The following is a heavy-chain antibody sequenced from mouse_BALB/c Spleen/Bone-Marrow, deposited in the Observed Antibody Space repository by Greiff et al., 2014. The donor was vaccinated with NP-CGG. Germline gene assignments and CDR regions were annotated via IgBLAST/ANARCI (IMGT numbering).Heavy chain of an antibody. Sequence: VHLVESXPELVKPGALVKISCKASGYTFTTYDINWVKQRPGQGLEWLGWISPGDGNTNYNEKFKGKATLTADKSSSTAYMQLSSLTSENSAVYFCARGGDYHYFDYWGQGTTLTVSS. CDR1: GYTFTTYD. D-gene: IGHD2-4*01. V-gene: IGHV1S56*01. CDR2: ISPGDGNT. J-gene: IGHJ2*01. CDR3: ARGGDYHYFDY.